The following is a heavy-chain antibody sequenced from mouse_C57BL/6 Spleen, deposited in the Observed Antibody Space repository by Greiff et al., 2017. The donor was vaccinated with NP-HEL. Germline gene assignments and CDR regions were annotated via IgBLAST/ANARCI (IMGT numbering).Heavy chain of an antibody. D-gene: IGHD1-1*01. V-gene: IGHV1-82*01. Sequence: VMLVESGPELVKPGASVKISCKASGYAFSSSWMNWVKQRPGKGLEWIGRIYPGDGDTNYNGKFKGKATLTADKSSSTAYMQLSSLTSEDSAVYFCARWGVVAPHWGQGTTLTVSS. CDR2: IYPGDGDT. J-gene: IGHJ2*01. CDR1: GYAFSSSW. CDR3: ARWGVVAPH.